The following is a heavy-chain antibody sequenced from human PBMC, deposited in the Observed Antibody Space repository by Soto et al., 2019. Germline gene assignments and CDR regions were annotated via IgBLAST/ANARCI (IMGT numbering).Heavy chain of an antibody. V-gene: IGHV5-51*03. CDR3: ARVAVAGTFWFDP. J-gene: IGHJ5*02. D-gene: IGHD6-19*01. CDR1: GSSFTSDW. Sequence: PGESLNISCTGSGSSFTSDWIGWGRQMPEKGLEWMGIIHPGDSDTRYSPSFQGQVTISADKSISTAYLQWSSLKASDTAMYYCARVAVAGTFWFDPWGQGTLVTVSS. CDR2: IHPGDSDT.